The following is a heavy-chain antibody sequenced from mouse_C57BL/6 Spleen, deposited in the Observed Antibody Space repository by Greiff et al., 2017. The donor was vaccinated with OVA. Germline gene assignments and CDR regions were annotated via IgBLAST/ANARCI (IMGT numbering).Heavy chain of an antibody. Sequence: VMLVESGAELARPGASVKMSCKASGYTFTSYTMHWVKQRPGQGLEWIGYINPSSGYTKYNQKFKDKATLTADKSSSTVYMQLSSLTSEDSAVYYCARSHGSYYFDYWGQGTTLTVSS. V-gene: IGHV1-4*01. CDR2: INPSSGYT. CDR1: GYTFTSYT. CDR3: ARSHGSYYFDY. J-gene: IGHJ2*01. D-gene: IGHD1-1*01.